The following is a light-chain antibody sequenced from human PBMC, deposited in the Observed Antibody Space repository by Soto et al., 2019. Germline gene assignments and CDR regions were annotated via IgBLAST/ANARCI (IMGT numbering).Light chain of an antibody. Sequence: DIQRTQYPSTLSASVGDRVTITCRASQSISVWLAWYQQKAGKAPNLLIYKASRLESGVPSRFSGSGSETEFTLTISGLQPGDSATYYCQQYNSYSPTFGQGTKVDVK. CDR1: QSISVW. CDR2: KAS. J-gene: IGKJ1*01. CDR3: QQYNSYSPT. V-gene: IGKV1-5*03.